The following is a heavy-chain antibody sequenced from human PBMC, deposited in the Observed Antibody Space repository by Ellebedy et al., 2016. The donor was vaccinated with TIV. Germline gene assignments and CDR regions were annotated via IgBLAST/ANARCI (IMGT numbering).Heavy chain of an antibody. J-gene: IGHJ4*02. CDR3: VRHPTLGTLDY. CDR2: VYFIGST. CDR1: GGSISSSSYY. Sequence: MPSETLSLTCTVSGGSISSSSYYWAWIRQPPGKGLDWVGNVYFIGSTTYNPSLKSRVTISVDTSKNQFSLKLTSVTAADTAVYYCVRHPTLGTLDYWGQGAQVTVSS. V-gene: IGHV4-39*01. D-gene: IGHD3-16*01.